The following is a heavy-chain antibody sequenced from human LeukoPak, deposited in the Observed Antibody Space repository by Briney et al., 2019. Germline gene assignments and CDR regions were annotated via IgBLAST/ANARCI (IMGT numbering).Heavy chain of an antibody. CDR1: GFMFSSYG. CDR2: IRYDGSNE. CDR3: VKGPYYDYIWGTYRYPDDSFDI. Sequence: PGGSPRLSCVASGFMFSSYGMHWVRQAPGKGLEWVTFIRYDGSNEYYADSVKGRFTISRDNSQDTLSLQMNSLRAEDTAVYYCVKGPYYDYIWGTYRYPDDSFDIWGQGTMVTVSS. D-gene: IGHD3-16*02. V-gene: IGHV3-30*02. J-gene: IGHJ3*02.